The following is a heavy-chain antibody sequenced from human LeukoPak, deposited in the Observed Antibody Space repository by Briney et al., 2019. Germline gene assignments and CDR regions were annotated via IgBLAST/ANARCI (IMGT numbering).Heavy chain of an antibody. CDR1: GFTFSSYS. J-gene: IGHJ6*03. CDR3: ARPYYDFWSGYPLNYYYYMDV. CDR2: ISSSSSTI. Sequence: PGGSLRLSCAASGFTFSSYSMNWVRQAPGKGLEWVSYISSSSSTIYYADSVKGRFTISRDNAKNSLYLQMNSLRAEDTAVYYCARPYYDFWSGYPLNYYYYMDVWGKGTTVTVSS. D-gene: IGHD3-3*01. V-gene: IGHV3-48*01.